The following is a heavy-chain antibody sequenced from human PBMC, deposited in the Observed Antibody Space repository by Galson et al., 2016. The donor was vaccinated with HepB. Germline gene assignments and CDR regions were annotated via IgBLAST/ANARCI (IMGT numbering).Heavy chain of an antibody. V-gene: IGHV3-53*01. J-gene: IGHJ4*02. CDR1: GFTVSSNY. CDR3: ARGGPHNNYFDY. D-gene: IGHD1-1*01. Sequence: SLRLSCAASGFTVSSNYMNWVRQPPGKGPEWVSFIHSGGGAYYTHSVKGRFTISTDNSKNTLYFQMNSLRAEDTAIEYCARGGPHNNYFDYWGQGTLVTVSS. CDR2: IHSGGGA.